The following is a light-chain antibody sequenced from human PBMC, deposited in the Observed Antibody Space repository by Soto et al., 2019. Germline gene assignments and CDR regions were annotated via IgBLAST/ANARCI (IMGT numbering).Light chain of an antibody. Sequence: DIQMTQSPSSLSASVGDRVTITCRASQGIDNYLAWYQQRPGKVPKLVVYGATTLQPGVPSRFSGSGSGTDFTLTISSLQPEDVATYYCQNCKSAVFTFGPGTKVDIK. V-gene: IGKV1-27*01. CDR1: QGIDNY. J-gene: IGKJ3*01. CDR2: GAT. CDR3: QNCKSAVFT.